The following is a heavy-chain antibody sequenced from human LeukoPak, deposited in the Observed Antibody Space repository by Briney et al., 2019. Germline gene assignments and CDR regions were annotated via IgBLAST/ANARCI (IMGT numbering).Heavy chain of an antibody. Sequence: GASVKVSCKASGYTFTSYYIHWVGQAPGQGLEWRGIINPSGGSTSYAQKFQGRGTMTRDTSTSTVYMELSSLRSEDTAVYYCARDKSSPEYYYDSSGYYSNWGQGTLVTVSS. D-gene: IGHD3-22*01. J-gene: IGHJ4*02. CDR1: GYTFTSYY. CDR3: ARDKSSPEYYYDSSGYYSN. CDR2: INPSGGST. V-gene: IGHV1-46*03.